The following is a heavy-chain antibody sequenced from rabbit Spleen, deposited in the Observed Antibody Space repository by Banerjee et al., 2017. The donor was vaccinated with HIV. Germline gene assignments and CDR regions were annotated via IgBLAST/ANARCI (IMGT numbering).Heavy chain of an antibody. CDR1: GFSFSSYW. V-gene: IGHV1S40*01. CDR2: IDAGGSGIT. D-gene: IGHD4-2*01. Sequence: QSLEESGGDLVKPGASLTLTCTTSGFSFSSYWMSWVRQAPGKGLEWIACIDAGGSGITYYASWAKGRFTISETSSTTVTLQLNSLTDADTATYFCARWNGGKGYDLWGPGTLVTVS. J-gene: IGHJ4*01. CDR3: ARWNGGKGYDL.